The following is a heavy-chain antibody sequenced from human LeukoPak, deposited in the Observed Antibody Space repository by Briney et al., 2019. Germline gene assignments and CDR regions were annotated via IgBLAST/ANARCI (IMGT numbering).Heavy chain of an antibody. D-gene: IGHD1-26*01. Sequence: SETLSLTCTVSGGSISTYYWNWIRQPPGKGLEWIGYIYHSGSTNYNPSLQSRVTISVDTSKNQFSLNLNSVTAADTAVYYCARGGAARLYLQKWGQGTLVTVSS. CDR2: IYHSGST. CDR3: ARGGAARLYLQK. CDR1: GGSISTYY. V-gene: IGHV4-59*01. J-gene: IGHJ1*01.